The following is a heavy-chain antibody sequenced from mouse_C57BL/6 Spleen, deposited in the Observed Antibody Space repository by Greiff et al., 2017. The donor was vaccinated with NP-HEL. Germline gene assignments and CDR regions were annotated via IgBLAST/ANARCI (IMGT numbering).Heavy chain of an antibody. J-gene: IGHJ1*03. D-gene: IGHD2-2*01. CDR1: GYTFTSYD. V-gene: IGHV1-85*01. CDR3: ASLWLRRNWYFDV. Sequence: VQLQQSGPELVKPGASVKLSCKASGYTFTSYDINWVKQRPGQGLEWIGWIYPRDGSTKYNEKFKGKATLTVDTSSSTAYMELHSLTSEDSAVYFCASLWLRRNWYFDVWGTGTTVTVSS. CDR2: IYPRDGST.